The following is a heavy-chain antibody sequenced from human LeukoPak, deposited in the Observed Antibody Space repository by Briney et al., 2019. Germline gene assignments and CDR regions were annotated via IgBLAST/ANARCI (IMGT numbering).Heavy chain of an antibody. V-gene: IGHV1-18*01. CDR2: ISAYNGNT. CDR3: ARDHLSYCGGDCPTGY. D-gene: IGHD2-21*02. J-gene: IGHJ4*02. Sequence: GASVKVSCKASGYTFTSYGISWGRQAPGQGREWMGWISAYNGNTNYAQKLQGRVTMTTDTSTSTAYMELRSLRSDDTAVYYCARDHLSYCGGDCPTGYWGQGTLVTVSS. CDR1: GYTFTSYG.